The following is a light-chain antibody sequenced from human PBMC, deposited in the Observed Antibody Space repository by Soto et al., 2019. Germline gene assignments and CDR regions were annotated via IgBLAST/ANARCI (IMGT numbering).Light chain of an antibody. Sequence: QSALTQPPSASGSPGQSVTISCTGTSSDIGGYNYVSWYQQHPGKAPKLMIYELSKRPSGVPDRFSGSKSGNTASLTVSGLQADDDADDYYSSHAGSNNFVVFGAGTKLTVL. J-gene: IGLJ2*01. CDR3: SSHAGSNNFVV. CDR1: SSDIGGYNY. V-gene: IGLV2-8*01. CDR2: ELS.